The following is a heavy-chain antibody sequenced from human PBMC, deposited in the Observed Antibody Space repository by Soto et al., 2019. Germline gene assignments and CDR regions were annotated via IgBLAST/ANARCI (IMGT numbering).Heavy chain of an antibody. CDR2: ISSSSSYI. CDR3: ARDRGDWDPSLFDY. J-gene: IGHJ4*02. V-gene: IGHV3-21*01. D-gene: IGHD3-10*01. Sequence: VGPLRLSCAASGFTFSSYSMNWFRQTPGKGLEWVSSISSSSSYIYYADSVKGRFTISRDNAKNSPYLQINSLRAEDTAVYYCARDRGDWDPSLFDYWGQGTLVTVSS. CDR1: GFTFSSYS.